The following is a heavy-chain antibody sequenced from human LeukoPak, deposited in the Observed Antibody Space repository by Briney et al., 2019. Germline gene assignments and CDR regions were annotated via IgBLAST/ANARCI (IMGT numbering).Heavy chain of an antibody. CDR1: GFTVSSNY. CDR3: ARGRGGLGGYYGMDV. D-gene: IGHD2-15*01. Sequence: GGSLRLSCAASGFTVSSNYMSWVRQAPGNGLEWVSVIYSGGSTYYADSVKGRFTISRDNSKNTLYLQMNSLRAEDTAVYYCARGRGGLGGYYGMDVWGQGTTVTVSS. V-gene: IGHV3-53*01. J-gene: IGHJ6*02. CDR2: IYSGGST.